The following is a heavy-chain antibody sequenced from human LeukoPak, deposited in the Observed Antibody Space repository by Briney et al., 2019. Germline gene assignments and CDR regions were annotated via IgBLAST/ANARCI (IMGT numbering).Heavy chain of an antibody. J-gene: IGHJ4*02. D-gene: IGHD3-22*01. CDR1: GFTFSSYS. Sequence: PGGSLRLSCAASGFTFSSYSMNWVRQAPGKGLEWVSAISGSGGSTYYADSVKGRFTISRDNSKNTLYLQMNSLRAEDTAVYYCAKDKYYDSSGVLDYWGQGTLVTVSS. V-gene: IGHV3-23*01. CDR3: AKDKYYDSSGVLDY. CDR2: ISGSGGST.